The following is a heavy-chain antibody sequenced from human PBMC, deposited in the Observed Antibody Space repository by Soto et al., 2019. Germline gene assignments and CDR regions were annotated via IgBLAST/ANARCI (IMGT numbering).Heavy chain of an antibody. D-gene: IGHD1-7*01. V-gene: IGHV2-5*02. Sequence: QITLKESGPTLVRPTQTLTLTCSLSGFSITTSGVGVGWVRQPPGKALEWLAFTYWDDDNRYNPSLRPRLSTAKDTSRNQVVLTMTNMNPEDTATYYCAHRGTLMTTWNYGAFDFWGQGALVTVPS. CDR3: AHRGTLMTTWNYGAFDF. CDR1: GFSITTSGVG. CDR2: TYWDDDN. J-gene: IGHJ3*01.